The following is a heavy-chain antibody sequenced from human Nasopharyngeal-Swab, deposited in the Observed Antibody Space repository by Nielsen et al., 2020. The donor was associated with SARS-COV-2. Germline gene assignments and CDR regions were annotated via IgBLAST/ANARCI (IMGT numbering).Heavy chain of an antibody. V-gene: IGHV3-23*01. CDR2: ISSSGTDT. J-gene: IGHJ6*03. Sequence: GGSLRLPCAVSGLPFNNYAVTWVRQAPGKGLEWVSIISSSGTDTYYADYVNGRFTISRDNSKNTLYLQMNSLRAEDSAIYYCAKSRGDTTMAHYYYYLDVWGKGTTVTVSS. D-gene: IGHD5-24*01. CDR3: AKSRGDTTMAHYYYYLDV. CDR1: GLPFNNYA.